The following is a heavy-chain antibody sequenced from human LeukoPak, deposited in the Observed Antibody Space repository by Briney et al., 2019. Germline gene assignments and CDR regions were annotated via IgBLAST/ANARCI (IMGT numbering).Heavy chain of an antibody. Sequence: GESLKISCKGSGYRFTNYCINWVRQLPGKGLEWLGRLGPSVSYPSYSSSFQGHVTISADKPSSTAYLQWSSLKASDTAMYFCERPHCSSFDSYGYYYAMDVWGQGTTVTVSS. D-gene: IGHD2-2*01. CDR2: LGPSVSYP. J-gene: IGHJ6*02. V-gene: IGHV5-10-1*01. CDR3: ERPHCSSFDSYGYYYAMDV. CDR1: GYRFTNYC.